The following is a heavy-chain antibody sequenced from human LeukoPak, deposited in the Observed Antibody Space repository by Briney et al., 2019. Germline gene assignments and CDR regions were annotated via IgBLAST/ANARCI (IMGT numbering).Heavy chain of an antibody. J-gene: IGHJ3*02. CDR1: GGSISTYY. CDR3: ARDSRGAFDI. V-gene: IGHV4-59*01. Sequence: SETLSLTCTVSGGSISTYYWSWIGQPPGKGGEWIGYIYYSGSTNYNPSLKSRVTISVDTSKNQFSLKLSSVTAADTAVYYCARDSRGAFDIWGQGTMVTVSS. CDR2: IYYSGST.